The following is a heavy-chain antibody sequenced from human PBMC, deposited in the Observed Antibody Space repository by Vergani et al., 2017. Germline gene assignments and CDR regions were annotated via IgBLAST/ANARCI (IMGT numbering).Heavy chain of an antibody. D-gene: IGHD5-24*01. CDR2: IIPIFGTA. V-gene: IGHV1-69*12. CDR3: ARGRDGYNYYLGWFDP. Sequence: QVQLVQSGAEVKKPGSSVKVSCKASGGTFSSYATSWVRQAPGQGLEWMGGIIPIFGTANYAQKFQGRVTITADESTSTAYMELSSLRSEDTAVYYCARGRDGYNYYLGWFDPWGQGTLVTVSS. J-gene: IGHJ5*02. CDR1: GGTFSSYA.